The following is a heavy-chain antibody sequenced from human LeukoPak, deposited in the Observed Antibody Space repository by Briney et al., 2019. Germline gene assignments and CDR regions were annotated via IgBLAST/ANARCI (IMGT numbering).Heavy chain of an antibody. CDR2: INPSGGST. Sequence: ASVKVSCTASGYTFTSYGISWVRQAPGQGLEWMGIINPSGGSTSYAQKFQGRVTMTRDMSTSTVYMELSSLRSEDTAVYYCARDRARLPAMVRGVTIRVDAFDIWGQGTMVTVSS. V-gene: IGHV1-46*01. CDR3: ARDRARLPAMVRGVTIRVDAFDI. D-gene: IGHD3-10*01. J-gene: IGHJ3*02. CDR1: GYTFTSYG.